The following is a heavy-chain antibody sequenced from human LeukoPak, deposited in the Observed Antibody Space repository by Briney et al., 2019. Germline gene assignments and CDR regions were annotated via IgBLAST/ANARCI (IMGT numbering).Heavy chain of an antibody. CDR1: GFIFSPYA. V-gene: IGHV3-64D*06. CDR3: VKDRWVDH. CDR2: ISSEGKTT. D-gene: IGHD6-13*01. J-gene: IGHJ4*02. Sequence: PGGSLRLSCSASGFIFSPYAMHWVRQPPGKGLEYVSSISSEGKTTYYADSVKGRFTISRDNSKNTLYLQMSSLRPEDTAVYYCVKDRWVDHWGQGTLVTVSS.